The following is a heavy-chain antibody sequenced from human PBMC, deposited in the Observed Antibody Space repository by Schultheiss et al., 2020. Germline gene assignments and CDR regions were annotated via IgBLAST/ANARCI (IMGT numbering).Heavy chain of an antibody. J-gene: IGHJ2*01. Sequence: SETLSLTCTVSGGSISSYYWSWIRQPPGKGLEWIGYIYYSGSTNYNPSLKSRVTISVDTSKNQFSLKLSSVTAADTAVYYCARTSIAVAGLFRRHSYFDLWGRGSL. D-gene: IGHD6-19*01. CDR3: ARTSIAVAGLFRRHSYFDL. CDR2: IYYSGST. CDR1: GGSISSYY. V-gene: IGHV4-59*08.